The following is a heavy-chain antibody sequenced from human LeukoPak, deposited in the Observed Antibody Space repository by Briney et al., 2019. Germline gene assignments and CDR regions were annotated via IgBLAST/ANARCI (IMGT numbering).Heavy chain of an antibody. CDR1: GGSFSGYY. CDR3: ARRTPFGSYYYYYYMDV. J-gene: IGHJ6*03. Sequence: PSETLSLTCAVYGGSFSGYYWSWIRQPPGKGLEWIGEINHSGSTNYDPSLKSRVTISVDTPKNQFSLKLSSVTAADTAVYYCARRTPFGSYYYYYYMDVWGKGTTVTVSS. D-gene: IGHD1-26*01. CDR2: INHSGST. V-gene: IGHV4-34*01.